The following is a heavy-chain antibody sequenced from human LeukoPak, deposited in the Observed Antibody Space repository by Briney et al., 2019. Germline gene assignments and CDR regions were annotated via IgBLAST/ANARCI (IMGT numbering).Heavy chain of an antibody. CDR3: ARVIAVAGMGFDY. D-gene: IGHD6-19*01. CDR1: GVSISSFY. CDR2: IHNSGSS. Sequence: PSETLSLTCTVSGVSISSFYWSWIRQPPGRGLEGIAYIHNSGSSNYNPSLKSRVTISVDTSKNQFSLKLSSVTAADTAVYYCARVIAVAGMGFDYWGQGTLVTVSS. V-gene: IGHV4-59*01. J-gene: IGHJ4*02.